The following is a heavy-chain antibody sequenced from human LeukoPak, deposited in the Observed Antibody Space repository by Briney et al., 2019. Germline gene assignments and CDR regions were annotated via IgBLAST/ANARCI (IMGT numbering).Heavy chain of an antibody. V-gene: IGHV3-7*01. CDR3: ARAHSSSGWFFDY. D-gene: IGHD6-19*01. J-gene: IGHJ4*02. CDR1: RFTFSSYW. Sequence: PGGSLRLSCAASRFTFSSYWMSWVRQAPGKGLEWVANIKEDGSEKYYVDSVKGRFTISRDNAKNSAYLQMNSLRAEDTAVYYCARAHSSSGWFFDYWGQGTLVTVSS. CDR2: IKEDGSEK.